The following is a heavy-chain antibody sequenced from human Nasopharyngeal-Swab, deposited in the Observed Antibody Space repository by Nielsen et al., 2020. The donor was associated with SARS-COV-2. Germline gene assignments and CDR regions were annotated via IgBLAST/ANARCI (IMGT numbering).Heavy chain of an antibody. Sequence: GESLKISCSASGFTFGSYWMQWVRQAPGKGLEWVARVNSDGSTKNHADSLQGRFSISRDNVKNEVYLQVSGLRGEDTAVYYCGRAGYYRIDYWGQGTLVTVSS. V-gene: IGHV3-74*01. CDR2: VNSDGSTK. CDR1: GFTFGSYW. CDR3: GRAGYYRIDY. D-gene: IGHD2-15*01. J-gene: IGHJ4*02.